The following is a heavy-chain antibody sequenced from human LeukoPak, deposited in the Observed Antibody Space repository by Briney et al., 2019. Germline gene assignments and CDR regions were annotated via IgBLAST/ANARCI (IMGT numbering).Heavy chain of an antibody. J-gene: IGHJ6*02. D-gene: IGHD3-3*01. CDR1: GYTFTSYG. CDR3: ARTHHYDFWSGFFSPYYYYGMDV. CDR2: ISAYNGNT. Sequence: ASVKVSCKASGYTFTSYGISWVRQAPGQGLEWMGWISAYNGNTNYAQKLQGRVAMTTDTSTSTAYMELRSLRSDDTAVYYCARTHHYDFWSGFFSPYYYYGMDVWGQGTTVTVSS. V-gene: IGHV1-18*01.